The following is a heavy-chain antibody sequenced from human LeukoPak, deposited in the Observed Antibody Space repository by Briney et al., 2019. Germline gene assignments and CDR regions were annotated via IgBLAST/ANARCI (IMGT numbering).Heavy chain of an antibody. J-gene: IGHJ4*02. V-gene: IGHV3-43*02. D-gene: IGHD5-18*01. Sequence: LPGGSLRLSCAASGFTFDDYAMHWVRQAPGKGLEWVSLISGDGGSTYYAASVKGRFTISRDNAKNSLYLQMNSLRAEDTAVYYCARFGYSYGPPLADYWGQGTRVTVSS. CDR2: ISGDGGST. CDR1: GFTFDDYA. CDR3: ARFGYSYGPPLADY.